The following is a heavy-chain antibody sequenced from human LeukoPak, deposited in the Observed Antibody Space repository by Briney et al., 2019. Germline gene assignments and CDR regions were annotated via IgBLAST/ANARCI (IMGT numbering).Heavy chain of an antibody. CDR1: GGTFSSYT. Sequence: GSSVKVSCKASGGTFSSYTISWVRQAPGQGLEWMGRIIPILGIANYAQKFQGRVTITADKSTSTAYMELSGLRSEDTAVYYCARERKTYYYDSSGYPLGFDPWGQGTLVTVSS. J-gene: IGHJ5*02. CDR2: IIPILGIA. D-gene: IGHD3-22*01. V-gene: IGHV1-69*04. CDR3: ARERKTYYYDSSGYPLGFDP.